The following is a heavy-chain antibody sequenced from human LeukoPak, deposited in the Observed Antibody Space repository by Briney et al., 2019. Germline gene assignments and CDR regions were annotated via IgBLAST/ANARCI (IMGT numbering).Heavy chain of an antibody. CDR2: ISYDGSNK. CDR1: GFTFSSYG. D-gene: IGHD3-9*01. V-gene: IGHV3-30*18. Sequence: SGGSLRLSCAASGFTFSSYGVHWVRQAPGKGLEWVAVISYDGSNKYYADSVKGRFTISRDNSKNTLFLQMNSLRAEDTAVYYCAKDADYDILTAPPDYWGQGTLVTVSS. CDR3: AKDADYDILTAPPDY. J-gene: IGHJ4*02.